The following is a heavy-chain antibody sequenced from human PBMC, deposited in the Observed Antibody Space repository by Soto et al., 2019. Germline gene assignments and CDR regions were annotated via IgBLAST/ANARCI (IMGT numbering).Heavy chain of an antibody. J-gene: IGHJ4*02. D-gene: IGHD2-2*02. Sequence: LTRSCEAFGFALTTYWMHWLRQAPAKGLVWVSGIKSDGTTTTYADSVKGRFTISRHNAKNTLYLQMSSLSAEDTAVYYCASLFASTYTPRPFDHWGQGTKVTVSS. CDR1: GFALTTYW. V-gene: IGHV3-74*01. CDR2: IKSDGTTT. CDR3: ASLFASTYTPRPFDH.